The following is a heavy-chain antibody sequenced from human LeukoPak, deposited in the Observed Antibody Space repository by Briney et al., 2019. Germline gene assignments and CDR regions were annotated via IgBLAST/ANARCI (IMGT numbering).Heavy chain of an antibody. J-gene: IGHJ4*02. D-gene: IGHD2-2*01. CDR1: GYTFTSYG. CDR3: AIIPPDIVVVTSY. Sequence: ASVKVSCKASGYTFTSYGISWVRQAPGQGLEWMGWISAYNCNTNYAQKLQGRVTMTTDTSTGTAYMELRSLRSDDTAVYYCAIIPPDIVVVTSYWGQGTLVTVSS. CDR2: ISAYNCNT. V-gene: IGHV1-18*01.